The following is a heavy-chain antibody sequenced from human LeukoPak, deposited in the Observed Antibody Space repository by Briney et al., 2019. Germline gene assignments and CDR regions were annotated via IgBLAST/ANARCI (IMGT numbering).Heavy chain of an antibody. D-gene: IGHD3-3*01. J-gene: IGHJ4*02. V-gene: IGHV3-30*02. Sequence: PGRSLRLSCAASGFTFSSYGMHWVRQAPGKGLEWVAFIRYDGSNKYYADSVKGRFTISRDNSKNTLYLQMNSLRAEDTAVYYCAKQYDFWSGYYFDYWGQGTLVTVSS. CDR2: IRYDGSNK. CDR1: GFTFSSYG. CDR3: AKQYDFWSGYYFDY.